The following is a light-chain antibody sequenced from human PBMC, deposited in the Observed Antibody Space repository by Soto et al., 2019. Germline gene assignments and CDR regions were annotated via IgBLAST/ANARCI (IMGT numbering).Light chain of an antibody. CDR3: QRYSGNSST. CDR2: AGM. CDR1: QSVFIW. V-gene: IGKV1-5*01. J-gene: IGKJ2*01. Sequence: DIQMTQSPSTLSAADWDRVTITCRASQSVFIWVAWYQQKPGRAPKLLIFAGMNLENGVPSMFSGDRSETEDTPTIIIQQPKDFATYYVQRYSGNSSTFGQGPKLEI.